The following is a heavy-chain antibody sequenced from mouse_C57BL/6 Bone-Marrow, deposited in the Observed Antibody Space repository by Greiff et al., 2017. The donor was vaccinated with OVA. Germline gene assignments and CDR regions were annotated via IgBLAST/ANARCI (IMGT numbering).Heavy chain of an antibody. V-gene: IGHV1-55*01. CDR3: ARGTTCKRYFDV. CDR1: GYTFTSYW. J-gene: IGHJ1*03. Sequence: VQLQQPGAELVKPGASVKMSCKASGYTFTSYWITWVKQRPGQGLEWIGDIYPGSGSTNYNEKFKSKATLTVDTSSSTAYMQLSSLTSEDSAVYYCARGTTCKRYFDVWGTGTTVTVSS. D-gene: IGHD3-3*01. CDR2: IYPGSGST.